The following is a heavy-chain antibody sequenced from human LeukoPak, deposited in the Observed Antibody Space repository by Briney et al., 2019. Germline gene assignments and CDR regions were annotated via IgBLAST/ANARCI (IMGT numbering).Heavy chain of an antibody. Sequence: PSETLSLTCTVSGGSISSYYWSWIRQPAGKGLEWIGRIYTSGSTNYNPSLKSRVTMSVDTSKNQFSLKLGSVTAADTAVYYCARDSYYYYGSGRTYDYWGQGTLVTVSS. J-gene: IGHJ4*02. CDR1: GGSISSYY. D-gene: IGHD3-10*01. V-gene: IGHV4-4*07. CDR2: IYTSGST. CDR3: ARDSYYYYGSGRTYDY.